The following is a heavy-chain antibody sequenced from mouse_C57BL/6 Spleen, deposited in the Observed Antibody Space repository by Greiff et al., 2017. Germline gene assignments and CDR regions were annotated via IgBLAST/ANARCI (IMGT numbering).Heavy chain of an antibody. CDR1: GYTFTSYG. J-gene: IGHJ2*01. CDR3: ARRYDYDQYYFDY. V-gene: IGHV1-81*01. Sequence: QVHVKQSGAELARPGASVKLSCKASGYTFTSYGISWVKQRTGQGLEWIGEIYPRSGNTYYNEKFKGKATLTADKSSSTAYMELRSLTSEDSAVYFCARRYDYDQYYFDYWGQGTTLTVSS. D-gene: IGHD2-4*01. CDR2: IYPRSGNT.